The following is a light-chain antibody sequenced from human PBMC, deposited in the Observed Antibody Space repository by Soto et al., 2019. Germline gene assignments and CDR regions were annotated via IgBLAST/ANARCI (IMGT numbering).Light chain of an antibody. CDR2: RAS. V-gene: IGKV3-15*01. CDR1: QSIGNN. CDR3: LQYHNLWA. Sequence: EIVLTQSPCTRSLSPGERATLSCSASQSIGNNVAWYQQSPGQAPRLLIYRASTRATGIPARFSGSGSGTEFTLTISSLQSEDFTVYSCLQYHNLWAFGQGTKVDIK. J-gene: IGKJ1*01.